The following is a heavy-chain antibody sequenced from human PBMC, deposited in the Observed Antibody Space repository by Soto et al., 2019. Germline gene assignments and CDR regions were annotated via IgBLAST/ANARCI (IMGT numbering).Heavy chain of an antibody. Sequence: QVQLVESGGGVVQPGQSLRLSCTASGFPFSRFGMHWVRQAPGKGLEWLSVISDDGSQKYYGDSVKGRFTISRDNSKSTLYLQMNSLNAGDTAVYWCAKAGASGSFAYYGMDVWGQGTTVTVSS. CDR2: ISDDGSQK. CDR3: AKAGASGSFAYYGMDV. CDR1: GFPFSRFG. D-gene: IGHD3-10*01. V-gene: IGHV3-30*18. J-gene: IGHJ6*02.